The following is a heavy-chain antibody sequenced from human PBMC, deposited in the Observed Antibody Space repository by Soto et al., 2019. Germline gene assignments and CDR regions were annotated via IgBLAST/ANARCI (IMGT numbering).Heavy chain of an antibody. V-gene: IGHV3-21*01. Sequence: EVQLVESGGGLVKPGGSRRLSCAASGFTFSSYSMNWVRQAPGKGLEWVSSISSSSSYIYYADSVKGRFTISRDNAKNSLYLQMNSLRAEDTAVYYCARTPQQWLVYWYFDLWGRGTLVTVSS. CDR2: ISSSSSYI. CDR3: ARTPQQWLVYWYFDL. J-gene: IGHJ2*01. D-gene: IGHD6-19*01. CDR1: GFTFSSYS.